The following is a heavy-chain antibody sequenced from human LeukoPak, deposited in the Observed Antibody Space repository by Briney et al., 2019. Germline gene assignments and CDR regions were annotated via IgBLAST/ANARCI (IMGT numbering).Heavy chain of an antibody. V-gene: IGHV4-39*07. D-gene: IGHD2-15*01. Sequence: SETLSLTCTVSGDSLSTSSYYWGWIRQPPGKGLEWIGSVFFSGNTYYESSLKSRVTISVATSTNQFSLNVRSVSAADTAVYYCARDPSRSCAGGNCFSSWGQGTLVIVSS. CDR3: ARDPSRSCAGGNCFSS. J-gene: IGHJ5*02. CDR2: VFFSGNT. CDR1: GDSLSTSSYY.